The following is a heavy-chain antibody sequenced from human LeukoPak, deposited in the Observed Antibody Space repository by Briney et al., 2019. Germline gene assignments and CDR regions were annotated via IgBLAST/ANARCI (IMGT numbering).Heavy chain of an antibody. J-gene: IGHJ4*02. CDR2: ISSSGSTI. CDR1: GFTFSIYE. CDR3: ATVCSGYYCLAGGGGDF. Sequence: GGSLRLSCAASGFTFSIYEMNWVRQAPGKGLEWVSYISSSGSTIYYADSVKGRFTISRDNTKNRLYLQMNSLRAEDRAVYYCATVCSGYYCLAGGGGDFWGQGTLVTVSS. D-gene: IGHD3-22*01. V-gene: IGHV3-48*03.